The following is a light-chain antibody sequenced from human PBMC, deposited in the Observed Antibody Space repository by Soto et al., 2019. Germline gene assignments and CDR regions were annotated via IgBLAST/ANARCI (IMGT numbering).Light chain of an antibody. CDR3: QQYVSSVT. CDR2: GAS. V-gene: IGKV3-20*01. Sequence: EIVLTQSPGSLSLSPGERATLSCRASQSVDSSFFAWYQQKPGQAPRLLIYGASTRATGIPDRFSGRGSGTDFTLTITGLEPEDFAVYYCQQYVSSVTFGQGTKVDIK. CDR1: QSVDSSF. J-gene: IGKJ1*01.